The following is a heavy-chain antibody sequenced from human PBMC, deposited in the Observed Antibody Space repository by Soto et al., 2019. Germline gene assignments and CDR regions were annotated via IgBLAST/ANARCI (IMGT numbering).Heavy chain of an antibody. V-gene: IGHV4-34*01. CDR3: ARGRSTITMVRGVIKDGWFDP. Sequence: PSETLSLTCAVYGGSFSCYYWSWIRQPPGKGLEWIGEINHSGSTNYNPSLKSRVTISVDTSKNQFSLKLSSVTAADTAVYYCARGRSTITMVRGVIKDGWFDPWGQGTLVTVSS. J-gene: IGHJ5*02. CDR1: GGSFSCYY. D-gene: IGHD3-10*01. CDR2: INHSGST.